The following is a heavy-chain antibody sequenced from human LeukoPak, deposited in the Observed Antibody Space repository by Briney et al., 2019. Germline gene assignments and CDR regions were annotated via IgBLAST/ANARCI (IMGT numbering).Heavy chain of an antibody. V-gene: IGHV3-21*01. Sequence: GGSLRLSCAASGFTFSSYSMNWVRQAPGKGLEWVSSISSSSSYIYYADSVKGRFTISRDVAKNTLYLQMNSLRAEDTGVYYCAKDHYWSIDYWGRGTLVTVSS. J-gene: IGHJ4*02. D-gene: IGHD3-3*01. CDR2: ISSSSSYI. CDR1: GFTFSSYS. CDR3: AKDHYWSIDY.